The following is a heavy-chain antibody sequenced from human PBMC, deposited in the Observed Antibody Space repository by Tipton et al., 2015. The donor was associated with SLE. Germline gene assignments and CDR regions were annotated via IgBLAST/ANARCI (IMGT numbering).Heavy chain of an antibody. CDR3: VSRGYSGYLVDY. D-gene: IGHD5-12*01. V-gene: IGHV4-34*01. Sequence: TLSLTCAVYGGSFSGYYWSWIRQPPGKGLEWIGEINHSGSTNYNPSLKSRVTISVDTSKNQFSLKLSSVTAADTAVYYCVSRGYSGYLVDYWGQGTLVTVSS. CDR1: GGSFSGYY. J-gene: IGHJ4*02. CDR2: INHSGST.